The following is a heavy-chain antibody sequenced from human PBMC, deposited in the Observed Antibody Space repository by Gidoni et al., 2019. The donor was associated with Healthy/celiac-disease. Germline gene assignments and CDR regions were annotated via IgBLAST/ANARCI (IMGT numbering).Heavy chain of an antibody. V-gene: IGHV3-30*18. D-gene: IGHD6-13*01. CDR3: AKEGKYSSSWGSFDY. Sequence: QVQLVESGGGVVQPGRSLRLSCAASGFTFSSYGMHWVRQAPGKGLEWVAVISYDGSNKYYADSVKGRFTISRDKSKNTLYLQMNSLRAEDTAVYYCAKEGKYSSSWGSFDYWGQGTLVTVSS. CDR1: GFTFSSYG. J-gene: IGHJ4*02. CDR2: ISYDGSNK.